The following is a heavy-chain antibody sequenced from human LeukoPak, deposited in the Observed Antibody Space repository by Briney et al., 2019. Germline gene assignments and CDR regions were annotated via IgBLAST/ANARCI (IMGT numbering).Heavy chain of an antibody. J-gene: IGHJ4*02. D-gene: IGHD3-16*02. CDR2: INTNTGNP. CDR1: GYTFTSYA. Sequence: ASVKVSCKASGYTFTSYAMNWVRQAPGQGLEWMGWINTNTGNPTYAQGFTGRFVFSLDTSVSTAYLQISSLRAEDTAVYYCARVRGVWGSYRYQIDYWGQGTLVTVSS. CDR3: ARVRGVWGSYRYQIDY. V-gene: IGHV7-4-1*02.